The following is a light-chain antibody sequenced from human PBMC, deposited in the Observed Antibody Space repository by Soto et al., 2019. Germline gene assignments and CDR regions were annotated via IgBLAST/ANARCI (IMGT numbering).Light chain of an antibody. CDR3: SSHAGSINGV. CDR2: EVT. CDR1: SRDVGGYDY. Sequence: QSALTQPPSASGSPGPSVTISCTGTSRDVGGYDYVSWYQQHPGKAPKLMIYEVTKRPSGVPDRFSGSKSGNTASLTVSGRQAEDEADDYCSSHAGSINGVFGGGTKLTVL. V-gene: IGLV2-8*01. J-gene: IGLJ2*01.